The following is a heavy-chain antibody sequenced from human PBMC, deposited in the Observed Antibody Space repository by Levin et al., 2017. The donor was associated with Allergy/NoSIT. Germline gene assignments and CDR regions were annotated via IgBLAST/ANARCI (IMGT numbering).Heavy chain of an antibody. Sequence: SCAASGFSFNDFAMHWVRQAPGKGLEWVSGIIWNSESMGYADSVKGRFTISRDNAENSLYLQMNSLRPEDTAVYYCAKDIYLGQWAAQYVMDVWGLGTAVTVSS. V-gene: IGHV3-9*01. CDR3: AKDIYLGQWAAQYVMDV. J-gene: IGHJ6*02. CDR2: IIWNSESM. CDR1: GFSFNDFA. D-gene: IGHD6-19*01.